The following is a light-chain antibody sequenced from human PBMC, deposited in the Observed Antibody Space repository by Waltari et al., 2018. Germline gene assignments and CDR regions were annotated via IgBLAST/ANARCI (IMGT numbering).Light chain of an antibody. CDR3: AAWDDRLNGRWE. V-gene: IGLV1-44*01. J-gene: IGLJ3*02. CDR2: RND. Sequence: QSVLTQPPSASGTPGQAVTISCSGSSSNIGNTVVNWYRLVPGTTPKLLIYRNDPRPAGAPDRVAGSKSGTSASLAISGLRSEDEGDYFCAAWDDRLNGRWEFGGGTKLTVL. CDR1: SSNIGNTV.